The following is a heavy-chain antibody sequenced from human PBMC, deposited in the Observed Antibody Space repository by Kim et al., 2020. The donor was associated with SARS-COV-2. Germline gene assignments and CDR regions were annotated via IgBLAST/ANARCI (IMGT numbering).Heavy chain of an antibody. CDR2: IYTSGST. D-gene: IGHD3-16*01. V-gene: IGHV4-61*02. Sequence: SETLSLTCTVSGGSISSGSYYWSWIRQPAGKGLEWIGRIYTSGSTNYNPSLKSRVTISVDTSKNQFSLKLSSVTAADTAVYYCARSRDYVWGSSDYFDYWGQGTLVTVSS. J-gene: IGHJ4*02. CDR3: ARSRDYVWGSSDYFDY. CDR1: GGSISSGSYY.